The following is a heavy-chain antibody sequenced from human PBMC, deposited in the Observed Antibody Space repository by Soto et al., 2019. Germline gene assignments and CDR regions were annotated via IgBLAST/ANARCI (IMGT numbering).Heavy chain of an antibody. CDR1: GGPFSVYY. CDR3: ARCKPRENYGMDV. V-gene: IGHV4-34*01. CDR2: INHSGST. J-gene: IGHJ6*02. Sequence: PSETLSLTSAVHGGPFSVYYGGWIRQPPGKGLEWIGEINHSGSTNYNPSLKSRVTISVDTSKNQFSLKLSSVTAADTAVYYCARCKPRENYGMDVWGQGTTVT.